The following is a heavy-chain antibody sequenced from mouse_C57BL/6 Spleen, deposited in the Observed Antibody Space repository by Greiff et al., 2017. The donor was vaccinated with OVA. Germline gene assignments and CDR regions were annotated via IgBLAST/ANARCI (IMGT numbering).Heavy chain of an antibody. V-gene: IGHV6-6*01. J-gene: IGHJ2*01. D-gene: IGHD2-10*02. CDR2: IRNKANNHAT. Sequence: EVKLVESGGGLVQPGGSMKLSCAASGFTFSDAWMDWVRQSPEKGLEWVAEIRNKANNHATYYAESVKGRFTISRDDSKSSVYRQMNSLRAEATGIYDCTRRDTGYGPFDYWGQGTTLTVSS. CDR3: TRRDTGYGPFDY. CDR1: GFTFSDAW.